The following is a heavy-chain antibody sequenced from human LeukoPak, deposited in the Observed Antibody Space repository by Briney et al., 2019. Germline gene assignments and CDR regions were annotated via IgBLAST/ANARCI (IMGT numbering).Heavy chain of an antibody. J-gene: IGHJ4*02. D-gene: IGHD3-22*01. V-gene: IGHV3-30*18. CDR2: ISYDGSNK. CDR1: GFTFSSYG. Sequence: GGSLRLSCAASGFTFSSYGMHWVRQAPGKGLEWVAVISYDGSNKYYADSVKGRFTISRDNSKNTLYLQMNSLRAEDTAVYYCAKGYDSSGYEAGYWGQGTLVTVSS. CDR3: AKGYDSSGYEAGY.